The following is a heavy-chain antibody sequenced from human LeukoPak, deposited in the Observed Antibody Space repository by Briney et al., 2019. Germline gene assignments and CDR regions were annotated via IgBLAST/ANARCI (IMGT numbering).Heavy chain of an antibody. J-gene: IGHJ2*01. Sequence: PSETLSLTCTVSGGAINSRNYYWGWIRQPPGRGLEWIGSVYHSGSAYDNPSLKSRVNISADTSKNEISLKLSSVTAADTAIYYCARRADWGHWVFDLWGRGTLVSVSA. CDR1: GGAINSRNYY. CDR3: ARRADWGHWVFDL. CDR2: VYHSGSA. D-gene: IGHD3-16*01. V-gene: IGHV4-39*01.